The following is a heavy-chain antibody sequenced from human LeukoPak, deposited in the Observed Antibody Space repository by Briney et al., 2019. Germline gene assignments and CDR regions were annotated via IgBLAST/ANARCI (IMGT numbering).Heavy chain of an antibody. D-gene: IGHD3-3*01. CDR1: GGSISSYY. Sequence: SETLSLTCTVSGGSISSYYWSWIRQPPGKGLEWIGYIYYSGSTNYNPSLKSRVTISVDTSKNQFSLKLSSVTAANTAVYYCARGTEYYDFWSGYYRAVVAYFDYWGQGTLVTVSS. CDR2: IYYSGST. J-gene: IGHJ4*02. V-gene: IGHV4-59*12. CDR3: ARGTEYYDFWSGYYRAVVAYFDY.